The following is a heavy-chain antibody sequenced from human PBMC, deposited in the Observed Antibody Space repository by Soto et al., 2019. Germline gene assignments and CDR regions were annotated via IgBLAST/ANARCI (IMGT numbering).Heavy chain of an antibody. CDR2: IYYSGST. D-gene: IGHD3-10*01. V-gene: IGHV4-30-4*01. CDR3: AREKVLTYYYYGMDV. J-gene: IGHJ6*02. Sequence: SETLSLTCTVSGGSISSGDYYWSWIRQPPGKGLEWIGYIYYSGSTYYNPSLKSRVTISVDTSKNQFSLKLSSVTAADTAVYYCAREKVLTYYYYGMDVWGQGTTVTVSS. CDR1: GGSISSGDYY.